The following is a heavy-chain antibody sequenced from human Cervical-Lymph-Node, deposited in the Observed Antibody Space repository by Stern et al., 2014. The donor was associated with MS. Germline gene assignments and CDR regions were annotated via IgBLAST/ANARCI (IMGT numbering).Heavy chain of an antibody. CDR3: ARVRPFDYCYGRDV. CDR2: IISSSSSV. V-gene: IGHV3-21*01. Sequence: EVHLVESGGGLVKPGGSLRVSCAASGFTFSSYTINWVRQAPGQGLEWVSSIISSSSSVYYADSVKGRFTISTATSKNSPYVALNSLWAEDTAVYYCARVRPFDYCYGRDVWGKGTTVTVSP. CDR1: GFTFSSYT. J-gene: IGHJ6*04.